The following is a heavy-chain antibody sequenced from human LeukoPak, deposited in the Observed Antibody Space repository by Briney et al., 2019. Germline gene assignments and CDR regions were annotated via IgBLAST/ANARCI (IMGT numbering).Heavy chain of an antibody. V-gene: IGHV1-69*06. CDR3: ARSYYYGSGNYRVHNWFDP. J-gene: IGHJ5*02. D-gene: IGHD3-10*01. CDR1: GGTFSSYA. CDR2: IIPIFVTA. Sequence: ASVKVSCKASGGTFSSYAISWVRQAPGQGLEWMGGIIPIFVTANYAQKFQGRVTITADKSTSTAYMELSSLRSEDTAVCYCARSYYYGSGNYRVHNWFDPWGQGTLVTVSS.